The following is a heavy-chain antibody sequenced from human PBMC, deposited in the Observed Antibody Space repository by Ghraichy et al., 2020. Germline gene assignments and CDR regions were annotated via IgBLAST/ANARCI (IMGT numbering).Heavy chain of an antibody. CDR2: IYYSGST. V-gene: IGHV4-39*01. Sequence: ESLNISCTVSGGSISSSSYYWGWIRQPPGKGLEWIGSIYYSGSTYYNPSLKSRVTISVDTSKNQFSLKLSSVTAADTAVYYCARVVGDCSSTSCYALDYWGQGTLVTVSS. CDR3: ARVVGDCSSTSCYALDY. CDR1: GGSISSSSYY. J-gene: IGHJ4*02. D-gene: IGHD2-2*01.